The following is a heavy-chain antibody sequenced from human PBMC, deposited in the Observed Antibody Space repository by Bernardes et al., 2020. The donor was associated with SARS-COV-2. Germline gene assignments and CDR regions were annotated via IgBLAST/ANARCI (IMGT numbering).Heavy chain of an antibody. Sequence: GRSLRPSCAPSGFTLSSYETNWVRQAPGKGLEWVSYISSSGSTIYYADSVNGRFTISRDNAKNSLYLQMNSLRAEDTAVYYCAREEGDYIWGSYRPYFDYWGQGTLVTVSS. D-gene: IGHD3-16*02. CDR3: AREEGDYIWGSYRPYFDY. V-gene: IGHV3-48*03. CDR1: GFTLSSYE. J-gene: IGHJ4*02. CDR2: ISSSGSTI.